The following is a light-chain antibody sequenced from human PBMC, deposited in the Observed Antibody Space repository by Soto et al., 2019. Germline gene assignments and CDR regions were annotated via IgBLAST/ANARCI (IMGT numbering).Light chain of an antibody. CDR2: WAS. Sequence: DIVMTQSPDSLAVSLGERATINCKSSQSVLYSADNKNYLAWYQQKPGQPPKLLIYWASTRESGVPDRCSGSGSGTDFTLTISSLQAEDVAVYYCHQYDDGQYTSCQGP. CDR1: QSVLYSADNKNY. V-gene: IGKV4-1*01. CDR3: HQYDDGQYT. J-gene: IGKJ2*01.